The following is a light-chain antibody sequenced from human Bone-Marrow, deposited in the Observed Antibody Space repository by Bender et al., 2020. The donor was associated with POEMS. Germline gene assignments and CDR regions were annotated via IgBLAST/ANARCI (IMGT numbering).Light chain of an antibody. CDR1: GSEIGSHIL. CDR3: CSYGTLWV. V-gene: IGLV2-23*01. Sequence: QSALTQPAAVSGSPGQSITISRSGTGSEIGSHILVSWYQHHPGRAPKLMTYEGTKRPSGVPHRFSGSTSGNTASLTISGLQTEDEADYFCCSYGTLWVFGGGTKLTVL. J-gene: IGLJ3*02. CDR2: EGT.